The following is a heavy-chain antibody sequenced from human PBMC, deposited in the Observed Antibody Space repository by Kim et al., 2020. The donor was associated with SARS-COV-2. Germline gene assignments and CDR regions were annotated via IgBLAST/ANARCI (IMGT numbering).Heavy chain of an antibody. CDR1: GYTFTSYG. CDR2: ISAYNGNT. D-gene: IGHD2-21*02. CDR3: ARDPTAYCGGDCDRYYYYGMDV. V-gene: IGHV1-18*01. Sequence: ASVKVSCKASGYTFTSYGISWVRQAPGQGLEWMGWISAYNGNTNYAQKLQGRVTMTTDTSTSTAYMELRSLRSDDTAVYYCARDPTAYCGGDCDRYYYYGMDVWGQGTTVTVSS. J-gene: IGHJ6*02.